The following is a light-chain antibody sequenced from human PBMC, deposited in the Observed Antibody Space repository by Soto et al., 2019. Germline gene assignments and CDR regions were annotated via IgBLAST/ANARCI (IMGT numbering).Light chain of an antibody. CDR2: QDN. Sequence: SSELTQPPSVSVSPGQTASITCSGDKLGQKYACWYQQKPGQSPVLVIYQDNKRPSGIPERFSGSNSGNTATLTISGTQAMDEADYYCQAWDSNNVVFGGGTKLTVL. V-gene: IGLV3-1*01. J-gene: IGLJ2*01. CDR1: KLGQKY. CDR3: QAWDSNNVV.